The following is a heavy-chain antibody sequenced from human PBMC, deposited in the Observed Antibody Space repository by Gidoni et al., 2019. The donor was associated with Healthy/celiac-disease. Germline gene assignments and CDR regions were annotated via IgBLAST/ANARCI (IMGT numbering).Heavy chain of an antibody. Sequence: QVQLVQSGAEVQKPGASVKVSCKVSGYTLTELSMHWVRQAPGKGLEWMGGFDPEDGETIYAQKFQGRVTMTEDTSTDTAYMELSSLRSEDTAVYYCVFGENEYYGMDVWGQGTTVTVSS. V-gene: IGHV1-24*01. J-gene: IGHJ6*02. D-gene: IGHD3-10*02. CDR1: GYTLTELS. CDR2: FDPEDGET. CDR3: VFGENEYYGMDV.